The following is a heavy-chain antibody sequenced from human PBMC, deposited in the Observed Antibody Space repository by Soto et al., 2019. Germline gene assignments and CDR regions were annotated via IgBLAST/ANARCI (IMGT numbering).Heavy chain of an antibody. CDR3: ARDRLAARSNWFDP. J-gene: IGHJ5*02. CDR2: ISSSSSYI. D-gene: IGHD6-6*01. Sequence: PGGSLRLSCAPSVFTFISYSINWVRQAPGKGLEWVSSISSSSSYIYYADSVKGRFTISRDNAKNSLYLQMNSRRAEDTAVYYCARDRLAARSNWFDPWGQGTLVTVSS. CDR1: VFTFISYS. V-gene: IGHV3-21*01.